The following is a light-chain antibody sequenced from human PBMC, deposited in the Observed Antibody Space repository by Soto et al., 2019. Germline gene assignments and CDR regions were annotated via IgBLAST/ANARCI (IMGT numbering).Light chain of an antibody. J-gene: IGLJ2*01. CDR1: SSDVGGYNY. CDR3: SSYAGSSTWV. Sequence: QSVPTQPPSASGSPGQSATISCIGTSSDVGGYNYVSWYQQYPGKAPKLMIYEVSKRPSGVPGRFSGSKSGNTASLTVSGLQAEDEADYYCSSYAGSSTWVFGGGTKLTVL. V-gene: IGLV2-8*01. CDR2: EVS.